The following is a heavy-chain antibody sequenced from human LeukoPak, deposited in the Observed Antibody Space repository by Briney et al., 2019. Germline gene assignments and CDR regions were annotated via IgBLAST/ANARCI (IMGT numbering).Heavy chain of an antibody. D-gene: IGHD5-18*01. CDR3: ARSSTAMVTYFDY. V-gene: IGHV5-51*01. J-gene: IGHJ4*02. Sequence: GEALKISWKGSGYSFTSYWIGWVRRMPGKGLEWMGIIYPGDSDTRYSPSFQGQVTISADKSISTAYLQWSSLKASDTAMYYCARSSTAMVTYFDYWGQGTLVTVSS. CDR2: IYPGDSDT. CDR1: GYSFTSYW.